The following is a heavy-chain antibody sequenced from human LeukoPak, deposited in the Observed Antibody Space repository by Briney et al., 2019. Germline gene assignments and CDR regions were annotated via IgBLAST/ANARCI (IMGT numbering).Heavy chain of an antibody. J-gene: IGHJ4*02. D-gene: IGHD1-26*01. Sequence: GGSLRLSCAASGFTFSSYSMNWVRQAPGKGLDWVAFVRYDGSQKYYADSVKGRFTLSRDNSKNTLYLQMNSLRAEDTAVFYCAKGGARLHSYYFDYWGQGTLVTVSS. V-gene: IGHV3-30*02. CDR2: VRYDGSQK. CDR1: GFTFSSYS. CDR3: AKGGARLHSYYFDY.